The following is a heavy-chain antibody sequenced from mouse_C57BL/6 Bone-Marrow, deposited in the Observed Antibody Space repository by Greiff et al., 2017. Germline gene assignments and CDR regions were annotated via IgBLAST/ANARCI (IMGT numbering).Heavy chain of an antibody. CDR3: ALGRGAWFAY. D-gene: IGHD4-1*01. V-gene: IGHV1-9*01. J-gene: IGHJ3*01. CDR2: ILPGSGST. CDR1: GYTFTGYW. Sequence: VKLMESGAELMKPGASVKLSCKATGYTFTGYWIEWVKQRPGHGLEWIGEILPGSGSTNYTEKFKGKATFAADTSSNTAYMQLSSLTTEDSAIYYCALGRGAWFAYWGQGTLVTVSA.